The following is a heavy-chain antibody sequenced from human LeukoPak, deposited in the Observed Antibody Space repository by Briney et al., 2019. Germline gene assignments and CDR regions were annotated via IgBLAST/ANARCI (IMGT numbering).Heavy chain of an antibody. CDR3: AKDRDYYAVDY. D-gene: IGHD3-22*01. CDR2: ISGSGDGT. CDR1: GFTFSSYA. Sequence: AGGSLRLSCAASGFTFSSYAMSWVRQAPGKGLDWVSAISGSGDGTYYADSVKGRFTISRDNSKNTLYLQMNTLRAEDTVVYYCAKDRDYYAVDYWGQGTLVTVSS. V-gene: IGHV3-23*01. J-gene: IGHJ4*02.